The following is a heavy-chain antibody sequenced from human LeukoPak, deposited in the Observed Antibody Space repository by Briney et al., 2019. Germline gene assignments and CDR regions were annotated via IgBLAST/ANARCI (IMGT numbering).Heavy chain of an antibody. CDR2: ITSSSSFF. CDR3: ARLGDYFDY. V-gene: IGHV3-21*01. CDR1: GFIFSTYI. D-gene: IGHD3-16*01. J-gene: IGHJ4*02. Sequence: GGSLRLSCAASGFIFSTYIMNWVRQAPGKGLEWVSSITSSSSFFFEEDAEKRLFTVSSDNAKKSLYLQKRSRRDEDTAIYYCARLGDYFDYWGQGTLVTASS.